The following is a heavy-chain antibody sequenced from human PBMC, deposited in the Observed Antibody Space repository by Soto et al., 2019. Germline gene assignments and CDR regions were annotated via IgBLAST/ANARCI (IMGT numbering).Heavy chain of an antibody. D-gene: IGHD6-13*01. Sequence: GGSLRLSCAASGFTFSSYGMHWVRQAPGKGLEWVAVIWYDGSNKYYADSVKGRFTISRDSSKNTLYLQMNSLRAEDTAVYYCARGLLYSSSWYSGYYYYGMDVLGQGTTVTVSS. J-gene: IGHJ6*02. CDR1: GFTFSSYG. V-gene: IGHV3-33*01. CDR3: ARGLLYSSSWYSGYYYYGMDV. CDR2: IWYDGSNK.